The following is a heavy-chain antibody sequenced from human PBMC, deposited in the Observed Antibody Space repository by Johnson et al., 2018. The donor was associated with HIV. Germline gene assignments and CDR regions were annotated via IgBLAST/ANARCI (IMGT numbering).Heavy chain of an antibody. CDR1: GFTFSDYY. J-gene: IGHJ3*02. V-gene: IGHV3-11*04. D-gene: IGHD3-10*01. CDR3: ASPKTPTRVVRGAFDI. CDR2: ISSSGSTI. Sequence: QVHLVESGGGVVRPGGSLRLSCAASGFTFSDYYMSWIRQAPGKGLEWVSYISSSGSTIYYADSVKGRLTISRDNAKNSLYLQMNSLRAEDTAVYYCASPKTPTRVVRGAFDIWGQGTMVTVSS.